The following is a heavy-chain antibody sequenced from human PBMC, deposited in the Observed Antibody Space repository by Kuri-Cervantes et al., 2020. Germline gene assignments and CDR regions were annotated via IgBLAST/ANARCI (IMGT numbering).Heavy chain of an antibody. V-gene: IGHV1-2*02. CDR2: INSNSGGT. J-gene: IGHJ6*03. CDR3: ARVLGGGSSWAKDYYYYYYMDV. CDR1: GYTFTGYY. Sequence: ASVKVSCKASGYTFTGYYMHWVRQAPGQGLEWMGWINSNSGGTNYAQKFQGRVTMTRDTSISTAYMELSSLRSEDTAVYYCARVLGGGSSWAKDYYYYYYMDVWGKGTTVTVSS. D-gene: IGHD6-13*01.